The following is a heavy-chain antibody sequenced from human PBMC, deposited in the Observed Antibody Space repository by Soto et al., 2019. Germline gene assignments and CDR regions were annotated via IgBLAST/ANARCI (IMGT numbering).Heavy chain of an antibody. CDR1: GFTFSSYS. Sequence: GGSLRLSCAASGFTFSSYSMNWFRQAPGKGLEWVSYISSSSSTIYYADSVKGRFTISRDNAKNSLYLQMNSLRAEDTAVYYCAPDSSGWFAFDIWGQGTMVTVSS. V-gene: IGHV3-48*01. CDR3: APDSSGWFAFDI. CDR2: ISSSSSTI. D-gene: IGHD6-19*01. J-gene: IGHJ3*02.